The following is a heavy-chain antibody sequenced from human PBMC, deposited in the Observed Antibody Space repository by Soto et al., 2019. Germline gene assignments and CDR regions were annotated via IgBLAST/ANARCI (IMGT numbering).Heavy chain of an antibody. Sequence: ASETLSLTCAVYGGSFSGYYWSWIRQPPGKGLEWIGEINHSGSTNYNPSLKSRVTISVDTSKNQFSLKLSSVTAADTAVYYCARHYYGSGDYYYGMDVWGQGTTVTVS. CDR3: ARHYYGSGDYYYGMDV. J-gene: IGHJ6*02. V-gene: IGHV4-34*01. CDR2: INHSGST. D-gene: IGHD3-10*01. CDR1: GGSFSGYY.